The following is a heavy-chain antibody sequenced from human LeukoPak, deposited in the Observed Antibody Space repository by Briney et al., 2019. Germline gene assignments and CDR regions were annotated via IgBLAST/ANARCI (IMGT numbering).Heavy chain of an antibody. CDR3: TLCVGAPFDY. D-gene: IGHD3-16*01. CDR1: GDSINNYY. J-gene: IGHJ4*02. V-gene: IGHV4-4*07. Sequence: SETLSLTCTVSGDSINNYYCTWIRQPAGKGLEWIGRMYAGGSTNYNPSLKSRVTISVDKSKNYFSLRLSSVTAADTAVYYCTLCVGAPFDYWGQGTLVTVSS. CDR2: MYAGGST.